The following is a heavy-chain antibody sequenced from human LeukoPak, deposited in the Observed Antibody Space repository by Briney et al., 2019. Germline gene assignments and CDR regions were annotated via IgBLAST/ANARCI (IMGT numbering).Heavy chain of an antibody. Sequence: GASVKVSCTASGYTFTGYYIHWVRQAPGQGLEWMGWISPNSGGTSYAQKFQGRVTMTRDTSISTAYMELSRLRSDDTAVYYCARFGSDALDIWGQGTMVTVSS. D-gene: IGHD1-14*01. V-gene: IGHV1-2*02. J-gene: IGHJ3*02. CDR3: ARFGSDALDI. CDR1: GYTFTGYY. CDR2: ISPNSGGT.